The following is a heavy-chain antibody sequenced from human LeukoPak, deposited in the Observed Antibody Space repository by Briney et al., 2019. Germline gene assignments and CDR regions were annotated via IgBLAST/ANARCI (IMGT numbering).Heavy chain of an antibody. CDR1: GFTFSTYS. CDR2: ISGDGNIK. CDR3: AREDPYIVALPADGRYFDC. J-gene: IGHJ4*02. D-gene: IGHD2-2*01. V-gene: IGHV3-30-3*01. Sequence: GGSLRLSCAASGFTFSTYSMHWVRQAPGKGLKWVAVISGDGNIKWTADSVKGRFTISRDNSKNTLYLQMNSLRAEDTAVYYCAREDPYIVALPADGRYFDCWGQGTLVAVSS.